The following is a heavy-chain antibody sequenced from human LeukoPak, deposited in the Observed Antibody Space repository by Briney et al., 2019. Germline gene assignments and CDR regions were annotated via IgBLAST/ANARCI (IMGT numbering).Heavy chain of an antibody. CDR2: ISYDGSNK. D-gene: IGHD3-10*01. CDR1: GFTFSSYA. Sequence: PGGSLRLSCAASGFTFSSYAMHWVRQAPGKGLEWVAVISYDGSNKYYADSVKGRFTISRDNSKNTLYLQMNSLRAEDTAVYYCARDRSYYGSGEYTLFDYWGQGTLVTVSS. V-gene: IGHV3-30-3*01. CDR3: ARDRSYYGSGEYTLFDY. J-gene: IGHJ4*02.